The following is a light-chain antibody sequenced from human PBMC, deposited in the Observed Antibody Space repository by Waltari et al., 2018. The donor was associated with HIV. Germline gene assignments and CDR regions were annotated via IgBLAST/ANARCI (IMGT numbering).Light chain of an antibody. Sequence: QSALTQPASVSGFLGQSINISCTGISTDSRFYQYVSWYQQYPGKIPSLIIFAINNRPSGVSDHFSGSRSGNSASLTFSGLQSGDEAHYYCASNRLDYTLIFGGGTKLTVL. CDR3: ASNRLDYTLI. V-gene: IGLV2-14*03. CDR2: AIN. CDR1: STDSRFYQY. J-gene: IGLJ2*01.